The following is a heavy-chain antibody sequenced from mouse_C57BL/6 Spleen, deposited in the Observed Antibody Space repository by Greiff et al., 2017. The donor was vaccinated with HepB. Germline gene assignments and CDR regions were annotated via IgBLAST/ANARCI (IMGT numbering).Heavy chain of an antibody. CDR3: TPGVYYGNHVDY. CDR2: IDPENGDT. V-gene: IGHV14-4*01. Sequence: EVQLQQSGAELVRPGASVKLSCTASGFNIKDDYMHWVKQRPEQGLEWIGWIDPENGDTEYASKFQGKATITADTSSNTAYLQLSSLTSEDTAVYYCTPGVYYGNHVDYWGQGTTLTVSS. CDR1: GFNIKDDY. J-gene: IGHJ2*01. D-gene: IGHD2-1*01.